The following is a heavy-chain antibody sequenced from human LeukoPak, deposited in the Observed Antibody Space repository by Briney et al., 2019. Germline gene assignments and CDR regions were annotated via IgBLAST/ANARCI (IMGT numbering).Heavy chain of an antibody. CDR1: GFTFSSYA. J-gene: IGHJ4*02. V-gene: IGHV3-23*01. D-gene: IGHD5-24*01. CDR2: ISGSGGST. CDR3: AKDVEMATEVLLDY. Sequence: GGSLRLSCAASGFTFSSYAMSWVRQAPGKGLEWVSAISGSGGSTYYADSVKGRFTISRDNFKNTLYLQMNSLRAEDTAVYYCAKDVEMATEVLLDYWGQGTLVTVSS.